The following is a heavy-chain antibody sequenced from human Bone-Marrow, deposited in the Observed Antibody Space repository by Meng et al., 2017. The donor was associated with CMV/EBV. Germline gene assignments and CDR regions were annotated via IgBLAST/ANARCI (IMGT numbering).Heavy chain of an antibody. CDR2: INSDGSST. V-gene: IGHV3-74*01. CDR1: VFTFSSYW. D-gene: IGHD5-18*01. CDR3: ARAYSYGYPPYYYGLDV. Sequence: GGSLRLSCAASVFTFSSYWMHWVRQAPGKGLVWVSRINSDGSSTSYADSVKGRFTISRDNAKNTLYLQMNSLRAEDTAVYYCARAYSYGYPPYYYGLDVSVHGTTVTLSS. J-gene: IGHJ6*02.